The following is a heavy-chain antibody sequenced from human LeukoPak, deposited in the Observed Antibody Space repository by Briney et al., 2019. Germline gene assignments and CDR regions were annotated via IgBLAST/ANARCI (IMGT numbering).Heavy chain of an antibody. Sequence: SETLSLTCAVYGGSFSGYHWSWIRQPPGKGLEWIGEINHSGSTNYNPSLKSRVTISVDTSKNQFSLKLSSVTAADTAVYYCAASSRFVVVTAIRYYYYGMDVWGQGTTVTVSS. J-gene: IGHJ6*02. V-gene: IGHV4-34*01. D-gene: IGHD2-21*02. CDR1: GGSFSGYH. CDR2: INHSGST. CDR3: AASSRFVVVTAIRYYYYGMDV.